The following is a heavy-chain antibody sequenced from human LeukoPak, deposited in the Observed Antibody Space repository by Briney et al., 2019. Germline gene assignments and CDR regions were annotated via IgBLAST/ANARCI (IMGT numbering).Heavy chain of an antibody. CDR2: INHSGST. D-gene: IGHD3-10*01. J-gene: IGHJ4*02. Sequence: SETLSLTCAVYGGSCSGYYWSWIRQPPGKGLEWIGEINHSGSTNYNPSLKSRVTISVDTSKNQFSLKLSSVTAADTAVYYCARHVTVRGVIPHYFDYWGQGTLVTVSS. CDR1: GGSCSGYY. V-gene: IGHV4-34*01. CDR3: ARHVTVRGVIPHYFDY.